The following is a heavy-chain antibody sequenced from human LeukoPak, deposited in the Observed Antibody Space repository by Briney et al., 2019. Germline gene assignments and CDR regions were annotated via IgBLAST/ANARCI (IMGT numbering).Heavy chain of an antibody. Sequence: ASVKVSCKASGYTFTSYYMHWVRQAPGQGLEWMGWINPNSGGTNYAQKFQGRVTMTRDTSISTAYMELSRLRSDDTAVYYCARVLPTVTTFPFDYWGQGTLVTVSS. V-gene: IGHV1-2*02. D-gene: IGHD4-17*01. CDR1: GYTFTSYY. J-gene: IGHJ4*02. CDR2: INPNSGGT. CDR3: ARVLPTVTTFPFDY.